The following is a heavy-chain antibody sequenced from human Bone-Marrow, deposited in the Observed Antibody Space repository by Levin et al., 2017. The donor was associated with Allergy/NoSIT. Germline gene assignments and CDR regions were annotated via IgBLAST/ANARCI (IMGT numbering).Heavy chain of an antibody. Sequence: GESLKISCAGSGFTFSDYYMNWVRQAPGKGLEWVSYISSRSSYTNYADSVKGRFTISRDNANNLLYLQMNSLRAEDTAVYYCARDILESGSRGYFDLWGRGTLVTVSS. V-gene: IGHV3-11*05. D-gene: IGHD3-3*01. CDR2: ISSRSSYT. CDR3: ARDILESGSRGYFDL. J-gene: IGHJ2*01. CDR1: GFTFSDYY.